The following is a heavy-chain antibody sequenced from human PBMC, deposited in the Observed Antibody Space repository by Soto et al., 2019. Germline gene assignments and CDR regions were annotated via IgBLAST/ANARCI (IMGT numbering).Heavy chain of an antibody. CDR3: ASGASRWYPYFFDS. D-gene: IGHD6-13*01. V-gene: IGHV1-69*01. CDR2: IIPYYNTL. Sequence: QAQVVQCGAEVRKPGSSVKLSCKASEGTFNSYAIAWVRQAPGQGLEWMGGIIPYYNTLNYAQKFQDRVTIIADDSTNPVYMELSSLRSDDTAVYFCASGASRWYPYFFDSWAQGTLVTVSS. CDR1: EGTFNSYA. J-gene: IGHJ4*02.